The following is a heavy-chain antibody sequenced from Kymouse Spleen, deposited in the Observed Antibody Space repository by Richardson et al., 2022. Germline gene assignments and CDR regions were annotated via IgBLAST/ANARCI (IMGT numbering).Heavy chain of an antibody. V-gene: IGHV3-30*18. CDR1: GFTFSSYG. D-gene: IGHD1-1*01. CDR2: ISYDGSNK. J-gene: IGHJ4*02. CDR3: AKERNWNDVAFFDY. Sequence: QVQLVESGGGVVQPGRSLRLSCAASGFTFSSYGMHWVRQAPGKGLEWVAVISYDGSNKYYADSVKGRFTISRDNSKNTLYLQMNSLRAEDTAVYYCAKERNWNDVAFFDYWGQGTLVTVSS.